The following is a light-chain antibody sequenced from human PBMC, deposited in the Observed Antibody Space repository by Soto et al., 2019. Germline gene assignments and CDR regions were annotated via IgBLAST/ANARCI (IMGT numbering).Light chain of an antibody. CDR1: LSVSDNH. V-gene: IGKV3-20*01. CDR3: QQYRGSPT. CDR2: GAS. Sequence: EIVLTQSPGTLSLSPGERATLSCRATLSVSDNHLAWYQQKPGQAPRLLIYGASTRATGTPDRFSGSGSGTDFTLTISRLEPEDFAVYFCQQYRGSPTFGEGTKVEIK. J-gene: IGKJ4*01.